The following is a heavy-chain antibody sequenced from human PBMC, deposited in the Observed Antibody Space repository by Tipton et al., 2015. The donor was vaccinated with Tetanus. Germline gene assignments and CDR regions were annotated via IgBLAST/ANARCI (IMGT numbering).Heavy chain of an antibody. CDR3: ARRSLTNYGLDV. Sequence: SLRLSCAASGFTFSSYSMTWVRQSPGKGLEWVSAISASGDSTYYADSVKGRFTISRDHAKNTVYLQMNSLRAEDTAVYFCARRSLTNYGLDVWGQGTPVTVSS. V-gene: IGHV3-23*01. D-gene: IGHD1-1*01. CDR1: GFTFSSYS. J-gene: IGHJ6*02. CDR2: ISASGDST.